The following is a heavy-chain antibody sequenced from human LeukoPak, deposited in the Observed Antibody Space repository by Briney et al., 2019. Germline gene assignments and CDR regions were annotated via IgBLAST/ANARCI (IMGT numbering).Heavy chain of an antibody. CDR1: GGSISSGGYY. CDR2: IYYSGST. Sequence: SETLSLTCTVSGGSISSGGYYWSWIRQPPGKGLEWIGYIYYSGSTNYNPSLKSRVTISVDTSKNQFSLKLSSVTAADTAVYYCARDLGYYGSGSYYGWFDPWGQGTLVTVSS. D-gene: IGHD3-10*01. CDR3: ARDLGYYGSGSYYGWFDP. V-gene: IGHV4-61*08. J-gene: IGHJ5*02.